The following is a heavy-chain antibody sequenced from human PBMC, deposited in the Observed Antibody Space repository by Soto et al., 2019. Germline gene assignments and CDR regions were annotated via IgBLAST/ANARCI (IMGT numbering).Heavy chain of an antibody. D-gene: IGHD4-17*01. Sequence: QVQLVQSGAEVKKPGASVRVSCKASGYTFTSYAMHWVRQAPGQRLEWMGWISTGNGDTRYSQKFQGRVTITRDTSANTAYMDLSSLRSEDTAVYYCARDRARYGGNYNWFDPWGQGTLVTVSS. CDR2: ISTGNGDT. CDR1: GYTFTSYA. CDR3: ARDRARYGGNYNWFDP. V-gene: IGHV1-3*04. J-gene: IGHJ5*02.